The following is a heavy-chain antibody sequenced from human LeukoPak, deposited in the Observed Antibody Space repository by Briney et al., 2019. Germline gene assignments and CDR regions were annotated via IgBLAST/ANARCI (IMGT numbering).Heavy chain of an antibody. CDR3: TLYCGGDCYREGY. D-gene: IGHD2-21*02. CDR2: IYSGGST. CDR1: GFTVSSNY. Sequence: PGGSLRLSCAASGFTVSSNYMSWVRQAPGKGLEWVSVIYSGGSTYYADSVKGRFTISRDNSKNTLYLQMNSLKTEDTAVYYYTLYCGGDCYREGYWGQGTLVTVSS. V-gene: IGHV3-53*01. J-gene: IGHJ4*02.